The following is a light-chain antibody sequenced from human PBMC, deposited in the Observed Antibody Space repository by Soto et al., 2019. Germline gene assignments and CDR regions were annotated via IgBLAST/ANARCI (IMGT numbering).Light chain of an antibody. V-gene: IGLV2-14*01. Sequence: QSALTQPASVSGSPGQSITISCTGTSSDVGGYNYVSWYQQHPGKAPKLISYEVSNRPSGVSNRFSGSKSGNTASLTISGLQAEDVADYYCSSYTSSSTRVFGGGTNLTVL. CDR2: EVS. CDR1: SSDVGGYNY. J-gene: IGLJ2*01. CDR3: SSYTSSSTRV.